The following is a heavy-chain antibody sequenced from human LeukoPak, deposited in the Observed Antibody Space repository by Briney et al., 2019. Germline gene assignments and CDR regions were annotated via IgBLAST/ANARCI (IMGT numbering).Heavy chain of an antibody. CDR1: GGSISSSTHY. CDR3: VRQTYGSGSYYNLDC. D-gene: IGHD3-10*01. Sequence: SETLSLTCTVSGGSISSSTHYWGWIRQPPGKGLEWIGTIYYSGSTYYNPSLKSRATIAVDTSKNQFSLKLGSVTAADTAVYYCVRQTYGSGSYYNLDCWGQGTLVTVSS. J-gene: IGHJ4*02. V-gene: IGHV4-39*01. CDR2: IYYSGST.